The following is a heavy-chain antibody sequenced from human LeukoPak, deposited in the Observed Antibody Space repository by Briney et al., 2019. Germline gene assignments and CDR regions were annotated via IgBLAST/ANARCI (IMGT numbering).Heavy chain of an antibody. V-gene: IGHV3-53*01. Sequence: GGSLRLSCAASGFTVSSNYMSWVRQAPGKGLEWVSVIYSGSSTYYADSVKGRFTISRDNSKNTLYLQMNSLRAEDTAVYYCARGGIGSFGAYYFDYWGQGTLVTVSS. D-gene: IGHD3-10*01. CDR2: IYSGSST. J-gene: IGHJ4*02. CDR3: ARGGIGSFGAYYFDY. CDR1: GFTVSSNY.